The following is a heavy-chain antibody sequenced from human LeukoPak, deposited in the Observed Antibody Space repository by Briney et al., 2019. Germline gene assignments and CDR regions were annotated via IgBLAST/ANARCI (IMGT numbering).Heavy chain of an antibody. CDR1: GYTFTSYA. D-gene: IGHD3-16*02. Sequence: ASVKVSCKASGYTFTSYAMNWVRQAPGQGLEWMGWINTNTGNPTYAQGFTGRFVFSLDTSVSTAYLQISSLKAEDTAVYYCARNSYDYVWGSYRLNDYWGQGTLVTVSS. CDR3: ARNSYDYVWGSYRLNDY. V-gene: IGHV7-4-1*02. J-gene: IGHJ4*02. CDR2: INTNTGNP.